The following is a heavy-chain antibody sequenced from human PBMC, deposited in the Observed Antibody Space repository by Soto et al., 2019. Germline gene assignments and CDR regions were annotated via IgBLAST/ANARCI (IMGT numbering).Heavy chain of an antibody. J-gene: IGHJ4*02. CDR2: ITQGGNEM. V-gene: IGHV3-7*03. CDR1: RYTFSFDW. Sequence: EVQLVESGGGLVQPGGSLRLSCEASRYTFSFDWMTWVRQAPGKGPEWVANITQGGNEMYYMDSVKGRFTISRDSVKNSVFLQMNSLRAEDTAVYYCASGDHRDYWGQGTLVTVSS. CDR3: ASGDHRDY. D-gene: IGHD2-15*01.